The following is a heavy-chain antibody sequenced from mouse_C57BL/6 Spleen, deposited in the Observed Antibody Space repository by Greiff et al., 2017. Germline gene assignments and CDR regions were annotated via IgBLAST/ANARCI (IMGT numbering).Heavy chain of an antibody. CDR3: AREAYYDYAYYAMDY. J-gene: IGHJ4*01. V-gene: IGHV5-16*01. CDR2: INYDGSST. CDR1: GFTFSDYY. D-gene: IGHD2-4*01. Sequence: EVQLVESEGGLVQPGSSMKLSCTASGFTFSDYYMAWVRQVPEKGLEWVANINYDGSSTYYLDSLKSRFIISRDNAKNILYLQMSSLKSEDTATYYCAREAYYDYAYYAMDYWGQGTSVTVSS.